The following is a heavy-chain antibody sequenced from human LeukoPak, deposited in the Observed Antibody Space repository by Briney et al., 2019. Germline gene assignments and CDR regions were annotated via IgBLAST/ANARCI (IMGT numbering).Heavy chain of an antibody. D-gene: IGHD2-15*01. Sequence: GGSLRLSCAASGFTFSDYGMYWVRQAPGKGLEWVSLIWYDGGKKYYTDSVRGRFTISRDNSKNTLYLQMNSLRAEDTAVYYCVRYCNGGSCYRAAFDVWGPGTMVTVSS. CDR2: IWYDGGKK. CDR1: GFTFSDYG. V-gene: IGHV3-33*01. CDR3: VRYCNGGSCYRAAFDV. J-gene: IGHJ3*01.